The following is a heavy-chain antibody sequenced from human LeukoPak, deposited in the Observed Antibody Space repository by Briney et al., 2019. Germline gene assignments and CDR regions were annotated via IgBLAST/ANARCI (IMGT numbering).Heavy chain of an antibody. J-gene: IGHJ4*02. V-gene: IGHV3-23*01. CDR2: ISGSGSST. CDR3: ANHNGYYFDY. CDR1: GFTFSSYA. Sequence: GGSLTLFCAASGFTFSSYAMSWARHAPGKGLVWVSVISGSGSSTYSADSVKGRFTIASDNSKSTLYLQMNSVRAEDTAVYYCANHNGYYFDYWGQGTLVTVSS. D-gene: IGHD1-1*01.